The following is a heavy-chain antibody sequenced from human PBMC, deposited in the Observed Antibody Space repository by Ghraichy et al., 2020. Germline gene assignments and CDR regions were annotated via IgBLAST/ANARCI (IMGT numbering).Heavy chain of an antibody. V-gene: IGHV1-18*04. J-gene: IGHJ6*02. CDR3: ASFQVEMAHKWYYYGMDV. CDR1: GYTFTSYG. CDR2: ISAYNGNT. Sequence: ASVKVSCKASGYTFTSYGISWVRQAPGQGLEWMGWISAYNGNTNYAQKLQGRVTMTTDTSTSTAYMELRSLRSDDTAVYYCASFQVEMAHKWYYYGMDVWGQGTTVTVSS. D-gene: IGHD5-24*01.